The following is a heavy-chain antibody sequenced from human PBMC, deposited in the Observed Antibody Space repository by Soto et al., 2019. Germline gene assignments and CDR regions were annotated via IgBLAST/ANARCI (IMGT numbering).Heavy chain of an antibody. CDR3: ARDVSYDGSGWANWFDP. CDR1: GGSVNSGGYY. CDR2: IHYSGNT. J-gene: IGHJ5*02. V-gene: IGHV4-31*03. D-gene: IGHD3-22*01. Sequence: QVQLQESGPGLVKPSQTLSLTCSVSGGSVNSGGYYWSWIRQHPGKGLEWIGYIHYSGNTYYNPSLNSRVTTSLDTSQNQFSLKLSSVTAADMAVYYCARDVSYDGSGWANWFDPWGQGTLVTVSS.